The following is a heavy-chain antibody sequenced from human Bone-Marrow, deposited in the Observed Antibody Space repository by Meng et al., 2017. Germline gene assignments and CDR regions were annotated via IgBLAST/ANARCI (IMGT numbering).Heavy chain of an antibody. V-gene: IGHV3-38-3*01. CDR3: AKDRATMIVVANFDY. D-gene: IGHD3-22*01. Sequence: GESLKISCAASGFTVSSNEMSWVRQAPGKGLEWVSSISGGSTYYADSVKGRFTISRDNSKNTLYLQMNSLRAEDTAVYYCAKDRATMIVVANFDYWGQGTLVTASS. CDR2: ISGGST. CDR1: GFTVSSNE. J-gene: IGHJ4*02.